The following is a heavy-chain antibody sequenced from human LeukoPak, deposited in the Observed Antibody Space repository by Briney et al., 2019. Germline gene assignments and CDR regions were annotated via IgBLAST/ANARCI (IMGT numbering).Heavy chain of an antibody. CDR3: ATDKVSYYYGMDV. CDR2: ISGSGGST. V-gene: IGHV3-23*01. J-gene: IGHJ6*02. Sequence: SGGSLRLSCAASGFTFSSYAMSWVRQAPGKGLEWVSAISGSGGSTYYADSVKGRFTISRDNSKNTLYLQMNSLRAEDTAVYYCATDKVSYYYGMDVWGQGTTVTVSS. CDR1: GFTFSSYA. D-gene: IGHD4-11*01.